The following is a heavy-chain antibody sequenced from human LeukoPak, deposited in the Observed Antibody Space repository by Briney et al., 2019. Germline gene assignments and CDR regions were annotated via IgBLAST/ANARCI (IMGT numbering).Heavy chain of an antibody. CDR1: GGSISSGGYY. CDR2: IYYSGST. J-gene: IGHJ6*02. V-gene: IGHV4-31*03. CDR3: AGSSLYDFWSGYYLDYYYGMDV. Sequence: SQTLSLTCTVSGGSISSGGYYWSWIRQHPGKGLEWIGYIYYSGSTYYNPSLKSRVAISVDTSKNQFSLKLSSVTAADTAVYYCAGSSLYDFWSGYYLDYYYGMDVWGQGTTVTVSS. D-gene: IGHD3-3*01.